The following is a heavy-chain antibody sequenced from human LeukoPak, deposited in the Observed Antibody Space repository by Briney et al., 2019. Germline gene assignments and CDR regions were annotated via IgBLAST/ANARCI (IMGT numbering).Heavy chain of an antibody. CDR2: FDPEDGET. D-gene: IGHD6-6*01. CDR3: ARVLSGIAALDWYFDL. J-gene: IGHJ2*01. Sequence: ASVKVSCKVSGYTLTELSMHWVRQAPGKGLEWMGGFDPEDGETIYAQKFQGRVTITADKSTSTAYMELSSLRFEDTAVYYCARVLSGIAALDWYFDLWGRGTLVTVSS. V-gene: IGHV1-24*01. CDR1: GYTLTELS.